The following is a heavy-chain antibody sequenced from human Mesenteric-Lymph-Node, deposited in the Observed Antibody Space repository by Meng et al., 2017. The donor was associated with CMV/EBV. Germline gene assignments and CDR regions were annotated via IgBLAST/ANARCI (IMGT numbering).Heavy chain of an antibody. CDR2: IKARTDNYAT. J-gene: IGHJ3*02. Sequence: TLSGSAIHCVRQASGKGLEWVCRIKARTDNYATAYAASVRGRFTVSRDDSKNTAYLQVNSLKTEDTAVYYCTRLGGHSSSSPFGFDIWGQGTMVTVSS. CDR3: TRLGGHSSSSPFGFDI. CDR1: TLSGSA. D-gene: IGHD6-13*01. V-gene: IGHV3-73*01.